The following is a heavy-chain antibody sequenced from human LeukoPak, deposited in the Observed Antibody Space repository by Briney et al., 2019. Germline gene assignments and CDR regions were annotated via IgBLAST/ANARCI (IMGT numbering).Heavy chain of an antibody. V-gene: IGHV4-31*03. D-gene: IGHD3-10*01. CDR2: IYYSGST. CDR3: ARVFYYYGSGSYYPNQTPTQSYYFDY. CDR1: GGSISSGGYY. J-gene: IGHJ4*02. Sequence: SQTLSLTCTVSGGSISSGGYYWSWIRQHPGKGLEWIEYIYYSGSTYYNPSLKSRVTISVDTSKNQFSLKLSSVTAADTAVYYCARVFYYYGSGSYYPNQTPTQSYYFDYWGQGTLVTVSS.